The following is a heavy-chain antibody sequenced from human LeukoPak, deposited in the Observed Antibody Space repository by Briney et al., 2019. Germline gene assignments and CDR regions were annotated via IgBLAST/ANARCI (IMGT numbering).Heavy chain of an antibody. D-gene: IGHD3-10*01. CDR2: IYPGDSDT. V-gene: IGHV5-51*01. CDR1: GFLFTSYW. CDR3: ARGPSSGTYLVPFDY. Sequence: GESLKISCKGSGFLFTSYWIGWVRQMPGKGLEWMGIIYPGDSDTRYSPSFQGLVTISTNKSISTAYLQWSSLKASDTAMYYCARGPSSGTYLVPFDYWGQGTLVTVSS. J-gene: IGHJ4*02.